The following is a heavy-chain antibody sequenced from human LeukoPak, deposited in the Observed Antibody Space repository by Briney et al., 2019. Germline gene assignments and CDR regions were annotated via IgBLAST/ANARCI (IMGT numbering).Heavy chain of an antibody. Sequence: PGGSLRLSCAASGFTVSSNYMSWVRQAPGKGLEWVSVIYSGGSTYYAGSVKGRFTISRDNSKNTLYLQMNSLRAEDTAVYYCARDVPKVVVADTRPYWGQGTLVTVSS. CDR2: IYSGGST. V-gene: IGHV3-53*01. CDR3: ARDVPKVVVADTRPY. J-gene: IGHJ4*02. CDR1: GFTVSSNY. D-gene: IGHD2-15*01.